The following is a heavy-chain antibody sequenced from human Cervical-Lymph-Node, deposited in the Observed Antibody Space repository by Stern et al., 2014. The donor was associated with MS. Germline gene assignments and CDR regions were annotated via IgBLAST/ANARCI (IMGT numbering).Heavy chain of an antibody. V-gene: IGHV3-30*18. CDR1: GFTFSYFG. CDR3: AKLYSAMDPAFDH. CDR2: ISHDGDNK. J-gene: IGHJ4*02. D-gene: IGHD2-21*01. Sequence: VQLVESGGGVVQPGRSLRLSCAASGFTFSYFGLHWVRQAPGRGLEWVAVISHDGDNKNYADTVRGRLTVSSENSQNTVSLDKNSLKPEDSALYYCAKLYSAMDPAFDHWGQGTLVTVSS.